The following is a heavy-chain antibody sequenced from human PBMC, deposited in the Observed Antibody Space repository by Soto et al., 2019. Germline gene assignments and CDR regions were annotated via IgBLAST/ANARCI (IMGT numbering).Heavy chain of an antibody. CDR1: GFTFSSYA. Sequence: GGSLRLSCSASGFTFSSYAMHWVRQAPGKGLEYVSAISSNGGSTYYADSVKGRFTISRDNSENTLYLQMYSMRGADTAVYYCAKDNYPSIAVADDAAPYYYYGMDVWGQGTTVTVSS. CDR3: AKDNYPSIAVADDAAPYYYYGMDV. V-gene: IGHV3-64D*08. CDR2: ISSNGGST. D-gene: IGHD6-19*01. J-gene: IGHJ6*02.